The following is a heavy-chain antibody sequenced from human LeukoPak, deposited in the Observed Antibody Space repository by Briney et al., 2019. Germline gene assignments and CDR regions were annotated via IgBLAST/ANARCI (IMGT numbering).Heavy chain of an antibody. D-gene: IGHD6-6*01. CDR3: AHRHEQLVALSYFDY. CDR1: GFSLSTRGVG. CDR2: IYWNDDK. Sequence: SGPTLVNPTQTLTLTCTFSGFSLSTRGVGVGWIRQPPGKALEWLALIYWNDDKRYSPSLKSRLTITKDTSKNQVVLTMTNMDPVDTATYYCAHRHEQLVALSYFDYWGQGTLVSVSS. J-gene: IGHJ4*02. V-gene: IGHV2-5*01.